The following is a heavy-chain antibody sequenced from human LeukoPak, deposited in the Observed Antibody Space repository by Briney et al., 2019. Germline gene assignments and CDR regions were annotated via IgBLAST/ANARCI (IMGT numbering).Heavy chain of an antibody. V-gene: IGHV3-74*01. CDR2: INSDGSST. Sequence: GRSLRLSCAASGFTFSSYWTHWVRQAPGKGLVWVSRINSDGSSTSYADSVKGRFTISRDNAKNTLYLQMNSLRAEDAAVYYCARAISGWYDDYWGQGTLVTVSS. CDR1: GFTFSSYW. D-gene: IGHD6-19*01. J-gene: IGHJ4*02. CDR3: ARAISGWYDDY.